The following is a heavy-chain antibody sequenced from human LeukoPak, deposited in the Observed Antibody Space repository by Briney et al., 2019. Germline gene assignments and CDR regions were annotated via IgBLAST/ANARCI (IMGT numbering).Heavy chain of an antibody. CDR1: GFTFSSYG. J-gene: IGHJ4*02. Sequence: GRSLTLSCAASGFTFSSYGMHWVRQAPGKGLVWVSRISSDGSTTSYADSVKGRFTISRDNAKNTLYLQMNSLRVEDTAVYYCARDKGFWAYSGSYFDYWGRGTLVTVSS. V-gene: IGHV3-74*01. CDR2: ISSDGSTT. D-gene: IGHD1-26*01. CDR3: ARDKGFWAYSGSYFDY.